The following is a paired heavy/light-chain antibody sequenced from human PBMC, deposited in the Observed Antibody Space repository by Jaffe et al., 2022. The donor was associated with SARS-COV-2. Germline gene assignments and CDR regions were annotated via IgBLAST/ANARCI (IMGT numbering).Light chain of an antibody. J-gene: IGKJ5*01. CDR2: AAS. CDR3: QQGFSTPRT. Sequence: DIQMTQSPSSLSASVGDRVTITCRASQSISSYLNWYQQKPGKAPKLLIYAASTLQSGVPSRFSGRGSGTDFTLTINSLQPEDFATYYCQQGFSTPRTFGQGTRLEIK. CDR1: QSISSY. V-gene: IGKV1-39*01.
Heavy chain of an antibody. CDR2: IIAGNGNT. Sequence: QVQLVQSGAEVKKPGASVKVSCKASGYTFSTYTMQWVRQAPGQRLEWMGWIIAGNGNTKYSQKFQGRVTFTRDTSASTAYMELSSLRSEDTAVYYCARKGSLISTGPDLDYWGQGTLVTVSS. V-gene: IGHV1-3*01. CDR1: GYTFSTYT. D-gene: IGHD1-1*01. J-gene: IGHJ4*02. CDR3: ARKGSLISTGPDLDY.